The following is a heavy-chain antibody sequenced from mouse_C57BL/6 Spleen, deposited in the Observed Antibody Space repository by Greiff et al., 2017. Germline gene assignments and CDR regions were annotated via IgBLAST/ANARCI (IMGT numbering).Heavy chain of an antibody. V-gene: IGHV1-26*01. CDR2: INPNNGGT. Sequence: VQLQQSGPELVKPGASVKISCKASGYTFTDYYMNWVKQSHGKSLEWIGDINPNNGGTSYNQKFKGKATLTVDKSSSTAYMELRSLTSEDSAVYYCASDYYYYAMDYWGQGTSVTVSS. J-gene: IGHJ4*01. CDR1: GYTFTDYY. D-gene: IGHD2-4*01. CDR3: ASDYYYYAMDY.